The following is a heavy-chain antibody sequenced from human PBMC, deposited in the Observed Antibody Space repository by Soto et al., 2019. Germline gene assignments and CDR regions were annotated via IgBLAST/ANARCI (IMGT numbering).Heavy chain of an antibody. CDR1: GFTFCSYA. Sequence: EVQLLESGGGLVQPGGSLSLSCAASGFTFCSYAMSWVRQSPGKGLEWVYAIPGSGGSTYYAGSVKGRFNIASDNSKNTLYRQMNNLRVEDTAVYYCATIGTSSSVSLPVELLDSWGKGGLVTVAS. CDR2: IPGSGGST. D-gene: IGHD6-6*01. J-gene: IGHJ4*02. CDR3: ATIGTSSSVSLPVELLDS. V-gene: IGHV3-23*01.